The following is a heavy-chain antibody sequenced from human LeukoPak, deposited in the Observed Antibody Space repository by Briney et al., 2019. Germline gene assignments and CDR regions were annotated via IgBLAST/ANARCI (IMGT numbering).Heavy chain of an antibody. CDR1: GGSFSGFS. CDR2: FTHTGTT. D-gene: IGHD2-8*02. Sequence: PSETLSLTCTVAGGSFSGFSFTWIRQPPGKGLEWIGDFTHTGTTKYSPSLKTRVTISVDMSKNQFSLKLTSVTAADTAVYYCARGFALGRVRGVGYNYWGQGTLVTVSS. CDR3: ARGFALGRVRGVGYNY. V-gene: IGHV4-34*01. J-gene: IGHJ4*02.